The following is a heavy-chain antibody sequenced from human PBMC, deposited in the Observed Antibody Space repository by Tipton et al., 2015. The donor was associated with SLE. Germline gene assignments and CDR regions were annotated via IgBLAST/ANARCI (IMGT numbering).Heavy chain of an antibody. CDR2: IYSGGST. V-gene: IGHV3-53*05. CDR3: ASELGQWAFDI. CDR1: GLTVSSNY. J-gene: IGHJ3*02. Sequence: SLRLSCAASGLTVSSNYMSWVRQAPGKGLEWVSIIYSGGSTSYADSVKGRFTISRDNSKNTLNLQMNSLRSEDTAVYFCASELGQWAFDIWGQGTMVTVSS. D-gene: IGHD6-19*01.